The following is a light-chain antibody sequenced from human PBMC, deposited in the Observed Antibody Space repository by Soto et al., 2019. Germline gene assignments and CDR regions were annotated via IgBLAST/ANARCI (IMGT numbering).Light chain of an antibody. CDR1: HDISNC. V-gene: IGKV1-33*01. CDR3: QQYENLPLT. CDR2: DAF. J-gene: IGKJ3*01. Sequence: DSQKTQSPSSLSAYVGDRVTITCQASHDISNCLNWYQQKPGKAPKLLIYDAFNSETGVPSRFSGSGSGTDFTFTISSLQPEDIATYYCQQYENLPLTFGPGTKVDIK.